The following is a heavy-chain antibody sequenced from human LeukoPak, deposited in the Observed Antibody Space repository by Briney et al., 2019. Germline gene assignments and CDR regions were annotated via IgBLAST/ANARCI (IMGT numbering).Heavy chain of an antibody. J-gene: IGHJ6*02. D-gene: IGHD2-2*01. V-gene: IGHV3-33*01. CDR1: GFTFSSYG. CDR2: IWYDGSNK. Sequence: GGSLRLSCAASGFTFSSYGMHWVRQAPGKGLEWVAVIWYDGSNKYYADSVKGRFTISRDNPKNTLYLQMNSLRAEDTAVYYCARDILTSSPLQLPDGNGMDVWGQGTTVTVSS. CDR3: ARDILTSSPLQLPDGNGMDV.